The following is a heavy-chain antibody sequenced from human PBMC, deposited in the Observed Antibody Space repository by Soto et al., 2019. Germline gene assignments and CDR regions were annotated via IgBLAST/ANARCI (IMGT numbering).Heavy chain of an antibody. Sequence: SVKVSCKASGGTFSSYAISWVRQAPGQGLEWMGGIIPIFGTANYAQRFQGRVTITADESTSTAYMELSSLRSEDTAVYYCARDFGAYCTNGVCPLGYYGMDVWGQGTTVTVSS. CDR1: GGTFSSYA. CDR2: IIPIFGTA. J-gene: IGHJ6*02. V-gene: IGHV1-69*13. D-gene: IGHD2-8*01. CDR3: ARDFGAYCTNGVCPLGYYGMDV.